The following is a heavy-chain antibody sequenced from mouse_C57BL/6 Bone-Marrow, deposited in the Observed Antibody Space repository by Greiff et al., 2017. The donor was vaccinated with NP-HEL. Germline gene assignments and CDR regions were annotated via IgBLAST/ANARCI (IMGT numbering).Heavy chain of an antibody. J-gene: IGHJ3*01. D-gene: IGHD1-1*01. V-gene: IGHV1-58*01. Sequence: VQLQQSGAELVRPGSSVKMSCKTSGYTFTSYGINWVKQRPGPGLEWIGYIYIGNGYTEYNEKFKGKATLTSDTSSSTAYMQLSSLTSEDSAIYFCASSRIYYYGSSYFAYWGQGTLVTVTA. CDR3: ASSRIYYYGSSYFAY. CDR2: IYIGNGYT. CDR1: GYTFTSYG.